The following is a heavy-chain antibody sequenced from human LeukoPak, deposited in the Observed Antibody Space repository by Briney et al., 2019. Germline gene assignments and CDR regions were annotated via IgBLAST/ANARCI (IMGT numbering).Heavy chain of an antibody. CDR2: IIPISGTA. Sequence: SVKVSCKASGGTFSSYAISWVRQAPGQGLEWMGRIIPISGTANYAQKFQGRVTITTDESTSTAYMELSSLRSEDTAVYYCARDDSSGVAFVYWGQGTLVTVSS. J-gene: IGHJ4*02. D-gene: IGHD6-19*01. CDR3: ARDDSSGVAFVY. CDR1: GGTFSSYA. V-gene: IGHV1-69*05.